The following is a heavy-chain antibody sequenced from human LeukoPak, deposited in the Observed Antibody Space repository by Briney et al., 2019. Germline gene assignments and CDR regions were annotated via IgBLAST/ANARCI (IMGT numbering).Heavy chain of an antibody. Sequence: ASVKVSCKASGYTFTSYAMHWVRQAPGQRLEWMGWINAGNGNTKYSQEFQGKVTITRDTSASTAYMELSSLRSEDMAVYYCARSQMYSGSYYNEGAGFDYWGQGTLVTVSS. CDR2: INAGNGNT. CDR3: ARSQMYSGSYYNEGAGFDY. V-gene: IGHV1-3*03. D-gene: IGHD1-26*01. J-gene: IGHJ4*02. CDR1: GYTFTSYA.